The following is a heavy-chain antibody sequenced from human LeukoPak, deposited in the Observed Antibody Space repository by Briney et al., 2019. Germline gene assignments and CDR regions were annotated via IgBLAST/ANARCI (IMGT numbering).Heavy chain of an antibody. CDR3: AREWDSGSYHFDY. Sequence: GGSLRLSCAASGFTFSSYSMNWVRQAPGKGLEWVSSISSSSSHIYYADSVKGRFTISRDNAKNSLYLQMNSLRAEDTAVYYCAREWDSGSYHFDYWGQGTLVTVSS. J-gene: IGHJ4*02. CDR1: GFTFSSYS. CDR2: ISSSSSHI. D-gene: IGHD1-26*01. V-gene: IGHV3-21*01.